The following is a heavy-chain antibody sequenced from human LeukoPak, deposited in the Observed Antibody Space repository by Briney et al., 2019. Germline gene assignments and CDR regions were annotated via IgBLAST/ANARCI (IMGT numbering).Heavy chain of an antibody. CDR1: GGIFSSYA. CDR3: ATCARNFYCYRFDY. V-gene: IGHV1-69*13. D-gene: IGHD2-2*02. Sequence: SVKVSCKASGGIFSSYAISWVRQAPGQGLEWMGGVIPIFGTANYAQKFQGRVTITADESTSTAYMELSSLRSEDTAVYYCATCARNFYCYRFDYWGQGTLVTVSS. J-gene: IGHJ4*02. CDR2: VIPIFGTA.